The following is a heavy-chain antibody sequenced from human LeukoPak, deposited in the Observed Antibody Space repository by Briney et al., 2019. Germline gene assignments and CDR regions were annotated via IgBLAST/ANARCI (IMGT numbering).Heavy chain of an antibody. CDR2: ISKDGSDK. J-gene: IGHJ4*02. Sequence: PGGSLRLSCAASEFTFRSYAMHWVRQAPGKGLEWVAVISKDGSDKYHADSVKGRFTISRDNSKNTLFLQMNSLRTEDTAVYYCAKTREKEWELLGVEWCFDYWGQGTLATVSS. V-gene: IGHV3-30*04. D-gene: IGHD1-26*01. CDR3: AKTREKEWELLGVEWCFDY. CDR1: EFTFRSYA.